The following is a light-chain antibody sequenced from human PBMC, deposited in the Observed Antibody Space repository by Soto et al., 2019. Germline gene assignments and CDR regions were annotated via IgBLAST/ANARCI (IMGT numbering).Light chain of an antibody. CDR1: QSHLHSNGYNY. Sequence: IVMTQSPLSLPVTPGEPASISCRSSQSHLHSNGYNYLDWYLQKPGQSPQLLIYLGSNRASGVPDRFSGSGSGTDFSLKISRVEAEDVGVYYCMQALQTPWTFGQGTKAEIK. J-gene: IGKJ1*01. CDR3: MQALQTPWT. CDR2: LGS. V-gene: IGKV2-28*01.